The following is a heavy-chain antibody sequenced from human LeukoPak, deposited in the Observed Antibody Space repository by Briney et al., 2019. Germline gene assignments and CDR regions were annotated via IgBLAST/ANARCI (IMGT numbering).Heavy chain of an antibody. CDR1: GGSFSGYY. V-gene: IGHV4-34*01. CDR2: INHSGST. Sequence: SETLSLTCAVYGGSFSGYYWSWIRQPPGKGLELIGEINHSGSTNYNPSLKSRVTISVDTSRNRFSLKLSSVTAADTAVYYCARVLAAATSNWFDPWGQGTLVTVSS. D-gene: IGHD6-13*01. CDR3: ARVLAAATSNWFDP. J-gene: IGHJ5*02.